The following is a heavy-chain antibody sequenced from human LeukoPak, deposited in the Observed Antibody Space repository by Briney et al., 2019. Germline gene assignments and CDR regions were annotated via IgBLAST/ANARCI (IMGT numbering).Heavy chain of an antibody. CDR2: ISWNSGSI. J-gene: IGHJ4*02. Sequence: GGSLRLSCAASGFTFDDYAMHWVRQAPGKGLEWVSGISWNSGSIGYADSVKGRFTISRDNAKNSLYLQMNSLRAEDTALYYCAKDLFTMVRGVLKSWGQGTLVTVSS. CDR3: AKDLFTMVRGVLKS. D-gene: IGHD3-10*01. CDR1: GFTFDDYA. V-gene: IGHV3-9*01.